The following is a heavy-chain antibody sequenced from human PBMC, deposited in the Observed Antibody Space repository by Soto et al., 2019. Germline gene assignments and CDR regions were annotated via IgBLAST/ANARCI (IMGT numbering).Heavy chain of an antibody. D-gene: IGHD6-19*01. CDR1: GGSISSSSYY. Sequence: PSETLSLTCTVSGGSISSSSYYWGWIRQPPGKGLEWIGSIYYSGSTYYNPSLKSRVTISVDTSKNQFSLKLSSVTAADTAVYYCARRKGWYYYYYGMDVWGQGTTVTVSS. CDR3: ARRKGWYYYYYGMDV. V-gene: IGHV4-39*01. J-gene: IGHJ6*02. CDR2: IYYSGST.